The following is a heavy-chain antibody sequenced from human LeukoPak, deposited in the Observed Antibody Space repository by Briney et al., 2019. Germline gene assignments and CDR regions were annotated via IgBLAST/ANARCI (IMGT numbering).Heavy chain of an antibody. CDR1: GFTFGSYS. D-gene: IGHD4-17*01. CDR3: ARWDYGDQFFDY. Sequence: GGSLRLSCAASGFTFGSYSMNWVRQAPGKGLEWVSSISSSSSYIYYADSVKGRFTISRDNAKNSLYLQMNSLRAEDTAVYYCARWDYGDQFFDYWGQGTLVTASS. J-gene: IGHJ4*02. CDR2: ISSSSSYI. V-gene: IGHV3-21*01.